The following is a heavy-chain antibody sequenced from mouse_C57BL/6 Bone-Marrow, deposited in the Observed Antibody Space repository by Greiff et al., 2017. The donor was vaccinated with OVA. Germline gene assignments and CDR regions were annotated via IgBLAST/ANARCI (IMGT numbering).Heavy chain of an antibody. CDR3: AHYYGSSTRYFDV. D-gene: IGHD1-1*01. J-gene: IGHJ1*03. CDR2: INPNNGGT. Sequence: VQLQQSGPELVKPGASVKISCKASGYTFTDYYMNWVKQSHGKSLEWIGDINPNNGGTSYNQKFKGKATLTVDKSSSTAYMELRSLTSEDSAVYYCAHYYGSSTRYFDVWGTGTTVTVSS. V-gene: IGHV1-26*01. CDR1: GYTFTDYY.